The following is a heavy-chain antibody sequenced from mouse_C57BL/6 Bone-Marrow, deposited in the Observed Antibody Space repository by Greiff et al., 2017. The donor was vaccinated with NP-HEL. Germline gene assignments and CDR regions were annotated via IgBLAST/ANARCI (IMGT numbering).Heavy chain of an antibody. CDR3: APLITTTCFDY. CDR1: GYTFTDYY. J-gene: IGHJ2*01. CDR2: INPYNGGT. V-gene: IGHV1-19*01. Sequence: EVQLQQSGPVLVKPGASVKMSCKASGYTFTDYYMNWVKQSHGQSLEWIGVINPYNGGTNSNQKFKGKATLTVDKSSSPAYMERNSLTSEDSAVYYCAPLITTTCFDYWGQGTTLTVSS. D-gene: IGHD1-1*01.